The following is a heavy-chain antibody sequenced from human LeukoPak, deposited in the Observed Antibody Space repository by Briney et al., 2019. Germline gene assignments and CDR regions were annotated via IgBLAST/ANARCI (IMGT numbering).Heavy chain of an antibody. D-gene: IGHD3-22*01. CDR3: ARVVSPYDSSGYYSDY. Sequence: SSETLSLTCTVSGGSISSYYWSWIRQPPGKGLEWIGYIYYSGSTNYNPSLKSRVTISADTSKNQFSLKLSSVTAADTAVYYCARVVSPYDSSGYYSDYWGQGTLVTVSS. J-gene: IGHJ4*02. CDR2: IYYSGST. CDR1: GGSISSYY. V-gene: IGHV4-59*12.